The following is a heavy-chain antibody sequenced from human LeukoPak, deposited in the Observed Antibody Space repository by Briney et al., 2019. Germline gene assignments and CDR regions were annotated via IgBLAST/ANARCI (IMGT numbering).Heavy chain of an antibody. J-gene: IGHJ5*02. Sequence: SETLSLTCVVYGGSFSGYFWSWIRQPPGKGLEWIGEINHSGSTNYNPSLKSRVTISVDTSKNQFSLKLSSVTTADTAVYYCARGLGIFGVSWFDPWGQGTLVTVSS. CDR2: INHSGST. D-gene: IGHD3-3*01. CDR1: GGSFSGYF. CDR3: ARGLGIFGVSWFDP. V-gene: IGHV4-34*01.